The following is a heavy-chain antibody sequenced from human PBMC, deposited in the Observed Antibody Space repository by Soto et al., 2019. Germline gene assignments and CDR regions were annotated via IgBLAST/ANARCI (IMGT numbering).Heavy chain of an antibody. V-gene: IGHV4-59*01. Sequence: SETLSLTCNVSGGSIGSYYWSWIRQPPGKGLEWIGYVYYSGSTNYNPSLKSRVTISVDTSKNQFSLKLSSVTAADTAVYYCASYANYNHYWGQGTLVTVS. J-gene: IGHJ4*02. D-gene: IGHD4-4*01. CDR3: ASYANYNHY. CDR1: GGSIGSYY. CDR2: VYYSGST.